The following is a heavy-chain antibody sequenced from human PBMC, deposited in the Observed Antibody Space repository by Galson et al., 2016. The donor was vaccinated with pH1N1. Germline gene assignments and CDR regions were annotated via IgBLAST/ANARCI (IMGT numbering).Heavy chain of an antibody. Sequence: SLRLSCAVSGFTFRNYGMSWVRQAPGKGLEWVSAISANGGRSYYTDAVRGRFIISRDNAKSTLFLQMDMLRVDDTATSYCATDPVRLFLTQFGPAIGYWGQGALVTVSS. D-gene: IGHD3-10*01. J-gene: IGHJ4*02. CDR2: ISANGGRS. CDR3: ATDPVRLFLTQFGPAIGY. V-gene: IGHV3-23*01. CDR1: GFTFRNYG.